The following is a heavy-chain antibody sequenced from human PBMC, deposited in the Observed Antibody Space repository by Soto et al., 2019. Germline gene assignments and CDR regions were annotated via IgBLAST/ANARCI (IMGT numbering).Heavy chain of an antibody. J-gene: IGHJ4*02. CDR3: ARWVEVSLDYFDS. CDR1: GGSISSGGYS. Sequence: SETLSLTCAVSGGSISSGGYSWSWIRQPPGKGLEWIGYMYHSGSTYYNPSLKSRVTISVDTSKNQFSLYLNSVTAADTAVYYCARWVEVSLDYFDSWGQGIPVTVSS. CDR2: MYHSGST. D-gene: IGHD6-6*01. V-gene: IGHV4-30-2*01.